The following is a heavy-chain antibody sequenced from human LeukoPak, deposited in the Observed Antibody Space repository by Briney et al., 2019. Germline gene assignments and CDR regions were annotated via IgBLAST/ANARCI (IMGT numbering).Heavy chain of an antibody. D-gene: IGHD3-9*01. CDR1: GYTLTGYY. J-gene: IGHJ6*02. CDR3: ARVDDILTGYYKGAYYYYGMDV. V-gene: IGHV1-2*02. CDR2: INPNSGGT. Sequence: GASVKVSCKASGYTLTGYYMHWVRQAPGQGLEWMGWINPNSGGTNYAQKFQGRVTMTRDTSISTAYMELSRLRSDDTAVYYCARVDDILTGYYKGAYYYYGMDVWGQGTTVTVSS.